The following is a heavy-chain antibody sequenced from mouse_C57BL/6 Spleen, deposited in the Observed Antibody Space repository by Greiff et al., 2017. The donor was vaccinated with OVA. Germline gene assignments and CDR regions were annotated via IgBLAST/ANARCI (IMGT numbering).Heavy chain of an antibody. D-gene: IGHD1-1*01. CDR1: GFTFSSYA. CDR3: ARDGGGSRRGYFDV. CDR2: ISDGGSYT. Sequence: DVMLVESGGGLVKPGGSLKLSCAASGFTFSSYAMSWVRQTPEKRLEWVATISDGGSYTYYPDNVKGRFTISRDNAKNNLYLQMSHLKSEDTAMYYCARDGGGSRRGYFDVWGTGTTVTVSS. J-gene: IGHJ1*03. V-gene: IGHV5-4*01.